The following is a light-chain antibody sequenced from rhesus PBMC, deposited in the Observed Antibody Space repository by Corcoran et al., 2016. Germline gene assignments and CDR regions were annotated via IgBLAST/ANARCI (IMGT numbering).Light chain of an antibody. CDR2: SAY. J-gene: IGKJ1*01. V-gene: IGKV3-40*03. CDR1: ERVGSY. CDR3: QQYNDLLWT. Sequence: EIVMTQSPATLSLSPGETATLSCRSSERVGSYLAWYQQKPGQAPKLLVHSAYFRATGIPDRFSGSGARTDFTRTISRLEPEDVGVYHCQQYNDLLWTFGQGTKGEIK.